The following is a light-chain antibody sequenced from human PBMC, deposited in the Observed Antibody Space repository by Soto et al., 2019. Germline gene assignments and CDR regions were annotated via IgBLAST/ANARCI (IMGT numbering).Light chain of an antibody. J-gene: IGLJ1*01. CDR3: AAWDDSLNDYV. V-gene: IGLV1-44*01. CDR2: SNN. Sequence: QSVLTQPPSASATPGQRVTISCSGSSSNIGSKTVNWYQQLPGTAPKLLIYSNNQRPSGVPDRLSGSKSGTSASLAISGLQSEDEVDYYCAAWDDSLNDYVFGTGTKLTVL. CDR1: SSNIGSKT.